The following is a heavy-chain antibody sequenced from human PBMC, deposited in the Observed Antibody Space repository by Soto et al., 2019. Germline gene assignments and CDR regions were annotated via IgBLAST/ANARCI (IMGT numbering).Heavy chain of an antibody. Sequence: PGGSLRLSCAASGFTFSSYSMNWVRQAPGEGLEWVSYISSSSSTIYYADSVKGRFTISRDNAKNSLYLQMNSLRDEDTAVYYCARGTVAAVAGYYYYYGMDVWGQGTTVTVSS. D-gene: IGHD6-19*01. CDR2: ISSSSSTI. CDR3: ARGTVAAVAGYYYYYGMDV. V-gene: IGHV3-48*02. CDR1: GFTFSSYS. J-gene: IGHJ6*02.